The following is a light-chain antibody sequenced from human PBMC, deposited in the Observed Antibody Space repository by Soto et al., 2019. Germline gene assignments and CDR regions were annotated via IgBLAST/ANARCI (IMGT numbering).Light chain of an antibody. CDR3: QQYRSSPPMYT. CDR1: QSVSSSY. J-gene: IGKJ2*01. Sequence: ESVLTQSPGTLSLSPGERATLSCRASQSVSSSYLAWYQQKPGQAPRLLIYGASSRATGIPDRFSGSGSGTDFPVPISRLEHEDFGVYYCQQYRSSPPMYTFGQGTKLEI. V-gene: IGKV3-20*01. CDR2: GAS.